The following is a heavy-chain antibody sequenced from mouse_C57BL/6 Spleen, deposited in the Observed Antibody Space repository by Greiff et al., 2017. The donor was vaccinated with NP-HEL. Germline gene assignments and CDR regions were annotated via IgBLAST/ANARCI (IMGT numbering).Heavy chain of an antibody. CDR1: GFTFSDYG. J-gene: IGHJ2*01. Sequence: VQLKESGGGLVKPGGSLKLSCAASGFTFSDYGMHWVRQAPEKGLEWVAYIRSGSSTVSYADTVKGRFTISRDNAKNTLFLQMTSLRSEDTAMYYCAREVIYYGNFDYWGQGTTLTVSS. CDR3: AREVIYYGNFDY. CDR2: IRSGSSTV. V-gene: IGHV5-17*01. D-gene: IGHD2-1*01.